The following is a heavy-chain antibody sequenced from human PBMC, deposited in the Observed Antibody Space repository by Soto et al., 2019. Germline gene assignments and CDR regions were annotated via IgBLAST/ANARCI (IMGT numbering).Heavy chain of an antibody. Sequence: EVQLVESGGGLVQPGRSLRLSCAASGFSFGDYDMHWVRQAPGKGLEWVSGNSWNSGNIGYADSVKGRFTISRDNAKNSLYLQMNILRVEDTAFYYCARGTIFGVAHRYHFDSWGQGTLVTVSS. J-gene: IGHJ4*02. CDR3: ARGTIFGVAHRYHFDS. CDR2: NSWNSGNI. CDR1: GFSFGDYD. V-gene: IGHV3-9*01. D-gene: IGHD3-3*01.